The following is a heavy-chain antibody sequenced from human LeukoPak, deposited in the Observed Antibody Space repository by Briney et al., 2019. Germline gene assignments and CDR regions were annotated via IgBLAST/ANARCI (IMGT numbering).Heavy chain of an antibody. CDR1: GGSISSSSYY. V-gene: IGHV4-39*07. CDR3: ARDKIAGGLLPMNWFDP. D-gene: IGHD3-16*01. J-gene: IGHJ5*02. CDR2: IYYSGST. Sequence: PSETLSLTCTVSGGSISSSSYYWGWIRQPPGKGLEWIGSIYYSGSTYYNPSLKSRVTISVDTSKNQFSLKLSSVTAADTAVYYCARDKIAGGLLPMNWFDPWGQGTLVTVSS.